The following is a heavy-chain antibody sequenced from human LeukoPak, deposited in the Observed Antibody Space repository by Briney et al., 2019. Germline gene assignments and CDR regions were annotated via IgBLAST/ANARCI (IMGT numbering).Heavy chain of an antibody. Sequence: GGSLRLSCAASGFTFSSYAMHWVRQAPVKGLEYVSAISSNGGSTYYANSVKGRFTISRDNSKNTLYLQMGSLRAEDMAVYYCARISRLRFLQWLDYWGQGTLVTVSS. CDR1: GFTFSSYA. V-gene: IGHV3-64*01. J-gene: IGHJ4*02. D-gene: IGHD3-3*01. CDR2: ISSNGGST. CDR3: ARISRLRFLQWLDY.